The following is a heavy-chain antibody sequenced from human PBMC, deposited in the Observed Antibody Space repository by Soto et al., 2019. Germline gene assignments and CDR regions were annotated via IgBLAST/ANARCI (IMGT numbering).Heavy chain of an antibody. D-gene: IGHD3-3*02. J-gene: IGHJ5*02. CDR2: IYYGGTT. CDR3: ASLGAFYQSLDP. V-gene: IGHV4-59*08. Sequence: QVQLQESGPGLVKPSETLSLTCRLSGGSFSPNYWGWFRQSPGKGLEWVGYIYYGGTTSYNPSLKSGVTISLETSKSLFSLRLNSVTAADTAVYYCASLGAFYQSLDPWGPGTLVTVSS. CDR1: GGSFSPNY.